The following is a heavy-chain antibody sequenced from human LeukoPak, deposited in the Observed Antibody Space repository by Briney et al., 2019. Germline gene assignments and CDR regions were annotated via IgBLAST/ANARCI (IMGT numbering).Heavy chain of an antibody. CDR2: INPNSGGT. V-gene: IGHV1-2*02. J-gene: IGHJ4*02. CDR1: GYTFTGYY. CDR3: ARGLMVYARVVAAAY. Sequence: VSVKVSCKASGYTFTGYYMHWVRQAPGQGLEWMGWINPNSGGTNYAQKFQGRVTMTRDTSISTAYMELSRLRSDDTAVYYCARGLMVYARVVAAAYWGQGTLVTVSS. D-gene: IGHD2-8*01.